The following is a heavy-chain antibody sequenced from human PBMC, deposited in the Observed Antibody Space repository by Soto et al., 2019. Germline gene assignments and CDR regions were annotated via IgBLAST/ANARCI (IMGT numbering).Heavy chain of an antibody. CDR1: GFTVSTKY. J-gene: IGHJ4*02. D-gene: IGHD3-16*01. Sequence: EVQLVESGGGLVQPGGSLRLSCAASGFTVSTKYMSWVRQAPGKGLEWVSVIYSGGSTFYADSVRGRFTISRDNSKNTVNLPMNSLRAEDTAVYYCARDPWAADYWGQGTLVNVSS. CDR3: ARDPWAADY. CDR2: IYSGGST. V-gene: IGHV3-66*01.